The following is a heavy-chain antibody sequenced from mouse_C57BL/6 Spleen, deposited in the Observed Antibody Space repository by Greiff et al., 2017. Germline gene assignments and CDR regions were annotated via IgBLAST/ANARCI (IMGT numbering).Heavy chain of an antibody. CDR1: GYAFTNYL. D-gene: IGHD1-1*01. CDR2: INPGSGGT. Sequence: QVQLQQSGAELVRPGTSVKVSCKASGYAFTNYLIEWVKQRPGQGLEWIGVINPGSGGTNYNEKFKGKATLTADKSSSTAYMQLSSLTSEDSAVYFCARGSSYPYYYAMDYWGQGTSVTVSS. J-gene: IGHJ4*01. V-gene: IGHV1-54*01. CDR3: ARGSSYPYYYAMDY.